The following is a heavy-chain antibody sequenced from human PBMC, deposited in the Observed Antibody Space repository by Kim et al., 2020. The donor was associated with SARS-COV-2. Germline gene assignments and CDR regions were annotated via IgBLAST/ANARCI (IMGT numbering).Heavy chain of an antibody. CDR3: AKDPYYDFGGGYYFGY. D-gene: IGHD3-3*01. J-gene: IGHJ4*02. CDR1: GFTFSSYA. Sequence: GGSLRLSCAASGFTFSSYAMSWVRQAPGKGLEWVSAISGSGGSTYYADSVKGRFTISRDNSKNTLYLQMNSLRAEDTAVYYCAKDPYYDFGGGYYFGYWGQGTLVTVSS. V-gene: IGHV3-23*01. CDR2: ISGSGGST.